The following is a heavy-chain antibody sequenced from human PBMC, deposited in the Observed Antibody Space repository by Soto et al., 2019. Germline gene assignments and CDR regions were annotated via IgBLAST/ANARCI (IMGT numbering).Heavy chain of an antibody. V-gene: IGHV4-4*07. Sequence: PSETLSLTCSISGDSISRYYWSWIRQSAGKGLEWIGRTYISGDTNYNPPLKSRVTMSVSTSKNQLSLKLSSVTAADTAVYYCAREYTETVDGPTPYYFDYWGQGTPVTVSS. CDR2: TYISGDT. CDR3: AREYTETVDGPTPYYFDY. CDR1: GDSISRYY. D-gene: IGHD6-19*01. J-gene: IGHJ4*02.